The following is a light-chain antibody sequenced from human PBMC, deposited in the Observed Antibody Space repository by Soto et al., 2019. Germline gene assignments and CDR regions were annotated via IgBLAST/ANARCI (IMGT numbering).Light chain of an antibody. CDR2: GAS. J-gene: IGKJ1*01. CDR3: QQYGSSGT. Sequence: VRTQCPRTLSVSLGESATFSCRASQSVSSSYLAWYQQKPSQAPRLLIYGASNRATGIPDRFSGSGSGTDFALTISRLETEDSAVYYCQQYGSSGTFGQGTKVDIK. V-gene: IGKV3-20*01. CDR1: QSVSSSY.